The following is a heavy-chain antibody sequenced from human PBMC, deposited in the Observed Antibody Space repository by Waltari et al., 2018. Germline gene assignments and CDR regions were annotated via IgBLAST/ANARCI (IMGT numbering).Heavy chain of an antibody. CDR3: AKEICGGSSPRKGYFDY. D-gene: IGHD2-15*01. Sequence: EVQLVESGGGLVQPGRSLRLSCAASGFTFDDYAMHWVRQAPGKGLEWVSGISWNSGNIGYADSVKGRFTISRDNAKNSLYLQMNSLRAEDTALYYCAKEICGGSSPRKGYFDYWGQGTLVTVSS. CDR1: GFTFDDYA. V-gene: IGHV3-9*01. J-gene: IGHJ4*02. CDR2: ISWNSGNI.